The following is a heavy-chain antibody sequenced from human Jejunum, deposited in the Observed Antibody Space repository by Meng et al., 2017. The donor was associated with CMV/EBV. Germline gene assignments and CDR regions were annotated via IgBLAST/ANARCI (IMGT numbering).Heavy chain of an antibody. J-gene: IGHJ5*02. D-gene: IGHD2-2*02. CDR3: ARGLYQPVWFDP. CDR2: IYTDGST. V-gene: IGHV3-66*02. Sequence: CAASGFTVSTIYMSWVRQAPGKGLEWVSVIYTDGSTYYADSVKGRFTISRDNSKNTLYLQMNSLRAEDTAVYYCARGLYQPVWFDPWGQGTLVTVSS. CDR1: GFTVSTIY.